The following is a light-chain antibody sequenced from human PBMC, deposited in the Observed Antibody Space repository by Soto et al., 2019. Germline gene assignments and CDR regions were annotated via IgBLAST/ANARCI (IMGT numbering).Light chain of an antibody. CDR2: NTN. V-gene: IGLV8-61*01. Sequence: QAVVTQEPSFSVSPGRTVTLTCGLSSGSVSTSYYPSWYQQTPGQAPRPLIYNTNTRSSGVPDRFSGSILGNKAALTITGAQADDESDYYCVLYMGGGIWVFGGGTKLTVL. CDR1: SGSVSTSYY. CDR3: VLYMGGGIWV. J-gene: IGLJ3*02.